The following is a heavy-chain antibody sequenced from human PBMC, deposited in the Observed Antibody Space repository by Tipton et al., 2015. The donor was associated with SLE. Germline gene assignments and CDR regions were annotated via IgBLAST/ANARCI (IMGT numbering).Heavy chain of an antibody. Sequence: TLSLTCTVSGGSISSGGYYWGWIREPPGKGLEWIGSIYYSGSTYYNPSLKSRVTISVDTSKNQFSLKLSSVTAADTAVYYCARHSGRYCSGGSCYSDAFDIWGQGTMVTVSS. J-gene: IGHJ3*02. CDR3: ARHSGRYCSGGSCYSDAFDI. V-gene: IGHV4-39*01. D-gene: IGHD2-15*01. CDR2: IYYSGST. CDR1: GGSISSGGYY.